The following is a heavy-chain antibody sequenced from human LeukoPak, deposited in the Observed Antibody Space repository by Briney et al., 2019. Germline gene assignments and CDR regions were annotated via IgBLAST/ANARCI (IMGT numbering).Heavy chain of an antibody. CDR1: GFTFSDYT. J-gene: IGHJ4*02. CDR3: AKHDYGGNMAFDS. Sequence: GGSLRLSRAASGFTFSDYTMSWVRQAPGRGLEWVSVLGANNVTTYYANFVKGRFTISRDNSKNTLYLQMNSLRVADTAIYYCAKHDYGGNMAFDSWGQGTLVTVSS. V-gene: IGHV3-23*01. D-gene: IGHD4-23*01. CDR2: LGANNVTT.